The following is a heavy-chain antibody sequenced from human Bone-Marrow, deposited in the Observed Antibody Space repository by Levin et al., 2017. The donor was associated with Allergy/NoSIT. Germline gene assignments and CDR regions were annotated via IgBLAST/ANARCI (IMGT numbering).Heavy chain of an antibody. CDR1: GFTFNSFS. Sequence: PGGSLRLSCAASGFTFNSFSMHWVRQAPGKGLEFVAAISYNGFSTSYANSVKGRFTISRDNYKNTLYLQLGSLRTEDMAVYYCARDENGSGSYYDYWGQGTLVTVSS. D-gene: IGHD3-10*01. CDR3: ARDENGSGSYYDY. V-gene: IGHV3-64*01. CDR2: ISYNGFST. J-gene: IGHJ4*02.